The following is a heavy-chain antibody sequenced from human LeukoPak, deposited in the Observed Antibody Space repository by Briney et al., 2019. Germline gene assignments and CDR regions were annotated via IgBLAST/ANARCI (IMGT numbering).Heavy chain of an antibody. D-gene: IGHD6-19*01. J-gene: IGHJ4*02. CDR1: CFTFKNAW. Sequence: GGSLRLPCTASCFTFKNAWMNWVRQAPGKGLECVPRIKSKTDGGTTDYAAPVKGRFTISRDDSKNTLYLQMNSLKTEDTAVYYCTTGAVAGFFDYWGQGTLVTVSS. CDR3: TTGAVAGFFDY. V-gene: IGHV3-15*07. CDR2: IKSKTDGGTT.